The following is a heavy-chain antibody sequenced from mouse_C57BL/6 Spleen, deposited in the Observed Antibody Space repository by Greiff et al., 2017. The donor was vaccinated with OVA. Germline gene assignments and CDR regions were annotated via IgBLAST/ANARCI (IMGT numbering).Heavy chain of an antibody. CDR3: ARNGYYGGAMDY. D-gene: IGHD2-3*01. CDR1: GYAFSSSW. CDR2: IYPGDGDT. V-gene: IGHV1-82*01. Sequence: QVQLKESGPELVKPGASVKISCKASGYAFSSSWMNWVKQRPGKGLEWIGRIYPGDGDTNYNGKFKGKATLTADKSSSTAYMQLSSLTSEDSAVYFCARNGYYGGAMDYWGQGTSVTVSS. J-gene: IGHJ4*01.